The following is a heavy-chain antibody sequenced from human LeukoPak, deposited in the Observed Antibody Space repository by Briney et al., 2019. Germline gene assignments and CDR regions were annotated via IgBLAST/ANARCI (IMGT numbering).Heavy chain of an antibody. Sequence: GGSLRLSCAASGFTFSSYAMHWVRQAPGKGLEWVAVISYDGSNKYYADSVKGRFTISRDNSKNTLYLQMNSLRAGDTAVYYCARDTLPSCSGGSCYPFDYWGQGTLVTVSS. CDR3: ARDTLPSCSGGSCYPFDY. CDR2: ISYDGSNK. V-gene: IGHV3-30-3*01. D-gene: IGHD2-15*01. J-gene: IGHJ4*02. CDR1: GFTFSSYA.